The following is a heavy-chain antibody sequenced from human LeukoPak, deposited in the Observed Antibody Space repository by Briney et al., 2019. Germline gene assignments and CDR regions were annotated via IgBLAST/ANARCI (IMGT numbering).Heavy chain of an antibody. CDR2: IYSDNT. D-gene: IGHD4/OR15-4a*01. J-gene: IGHJ4*02. CDR1: GFTVSSNS. CDR3: ARRAGAYSHPYDY. Sequence: GGSLRLSCTVSGFTVSSNSMSWVRQAPGKGLEWVSFIYSDNTHYSDSVEGRFTISRDNSKNTLYLQMNSLRAEDTAVYYCARRAGAYSHPYDYWGQGTLVTVSS. V-gene: IGHV3-53*01.